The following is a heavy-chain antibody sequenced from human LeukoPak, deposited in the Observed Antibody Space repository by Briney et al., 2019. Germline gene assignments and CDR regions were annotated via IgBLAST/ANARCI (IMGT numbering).Heavy chain of an antibody. CDR1: GDTLSINSAA. CDR3: ARGPSADWNYPSFDY. V-gene: IGHV6-1*01. D-gene: IGHD1-7*01. Sequence: SQTLSLTCALSGDTLSINSAAWNWLRQSPSRGLEWLARTYFRSKWYNDYAVYVKSRITINPDTSKNQFSLKLNSVTPEDTAVYYCARGPSADWNYPSFDYWGEGTLVTVSA. J-gene: IGHJ4*02. CDR2: TYFRSKWYN.